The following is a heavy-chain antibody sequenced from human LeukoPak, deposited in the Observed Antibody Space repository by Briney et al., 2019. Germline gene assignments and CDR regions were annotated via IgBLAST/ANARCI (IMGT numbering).Heavy chain of an antibody. CDR2: IYYSGST. CDR1: GGSISSYY. D-gene: IGHD2-2*02. Sequence: SETLSLTCTVSGGSISSYYWSWIRQPPGKGLEWIGYIYYSGSTNYNPSLKSRVTISVDTSKNQFSLKLSSVTAADTAVYYCASLYGSRSPFDYWGQGTLVTVSS. V-gene: IGHV4-59*12. J-gene: IGHJ4*02. CDR3: ASLYGSRSPFDY.